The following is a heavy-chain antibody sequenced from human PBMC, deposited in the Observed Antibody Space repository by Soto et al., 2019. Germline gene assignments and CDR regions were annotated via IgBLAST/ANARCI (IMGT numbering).Heavy chain of an antibody. V-gene: IGHV3-33*06. CDR1: GFTFSSYG. D-gene: IGHD3-10*01. J-gene: IGHJ5*02. CDR3: AKDSDSRGYRVFYT. CDR2: IWYDGSNK. Sequence: PGGSLRRSCAASGFTFSSYGMHWVRQGPGKGLEWVAVIWYDGSNKYYADSVKGRFTISRDNSKNTLYLQMNSLRAEDTAVYYCAKDSDSRGYRVFYTWGQGNLVTITS.